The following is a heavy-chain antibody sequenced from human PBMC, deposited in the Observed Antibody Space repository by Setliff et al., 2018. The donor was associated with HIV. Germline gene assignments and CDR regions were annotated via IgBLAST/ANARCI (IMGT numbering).Heavy chain of an antibody. Sequence: SVKVSCKASGGTLSTSAIGWLRQAPGQGLEWMGGFIPMFGITQYAPKFQGRVTMTRDTSISTAYMELSSLTSEDTAVYYCATSIAVPVYAFDMWGHGTMVTVSS. CDR2: FIPMFGIT. V-gene: IGHV1-69*10. D-gene: IGHD6-19*01. J-gene: IGHJ3*02. CDR1: GGTLSTSA. CDR3: ATSIAVPVYAFDM.